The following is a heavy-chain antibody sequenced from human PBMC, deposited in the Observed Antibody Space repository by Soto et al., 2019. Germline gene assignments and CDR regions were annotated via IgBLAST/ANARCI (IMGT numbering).Heavy chain of an antibody. D-gene: IGHD3-10*01. CDR2: IWYDGSNK. J-gene: IGHJ4*02. CDR1: GFTFSSYG. Sequence: SLRLSCAASGFTFSSYGMHWVRQAPGKGLEWVAVIWYDGSNKYYADSVKGRFTISRDNSKNTLYLQMNSLRAEDTAVYYCARGRLGESADYWGQGTLVTVSS. V-gene: IGHV3-33*01. CDR3: ARGRLGESADY.